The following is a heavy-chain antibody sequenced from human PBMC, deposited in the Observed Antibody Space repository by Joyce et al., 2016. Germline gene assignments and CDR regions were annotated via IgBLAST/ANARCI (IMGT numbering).Heavy chain of an antibody. V-gene: IGHV4-34*01. CDR2: INHRGST. CDR1: GGSFSGYY. Sequence: QVQLQQWGAGLWKPSETLSLTCAVYGGSFSGYYWSWIRQPPGKGLEWIGEINHRGSTNYNPSLESRVTISVDTSKNQFSLRLSSVTAADTAVYYCARGLSAFDYSNYAGYDYWGQGTLVTVSS. J-gene: IGHJ4*02. CDR3: ARGLSAFDYSNYAGYDY. D-gene: IGHD4-11*01.